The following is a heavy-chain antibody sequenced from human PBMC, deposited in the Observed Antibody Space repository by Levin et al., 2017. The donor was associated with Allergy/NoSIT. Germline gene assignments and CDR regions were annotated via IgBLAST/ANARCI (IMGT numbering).Heavy chain of an antibody. J-gene: IGHJ4*02. CDR1: GGSISSGGYY. V-gene: IGHV4-31*03. CDR3: ARAILTGYLYFDY. CDR2: IYYSGST. D-gene: IGHD3-9*01. Sequence: SCTVSGGSISSGGYYWSWIRQHPGKGLEWIGYIYYSGSTYYNPSLKSRVTISVDTSKNQFSLKLSSVTAADTAVYYCARAILTGYLYFDYWGQGTLVTVSS.